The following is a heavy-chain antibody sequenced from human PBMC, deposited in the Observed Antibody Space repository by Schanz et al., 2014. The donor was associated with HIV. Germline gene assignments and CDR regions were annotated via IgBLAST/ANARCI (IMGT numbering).Heavy chain of an antibody. V-gene: IGHV3-23*01. D-gene: IGHD3-22*01. CDR1: GFAFSNYA. CDR2: ISGSNSRT. Sequence: EVQLLESGGGLVQPGGSLRLSCAASGFAFSNYAMSWVRQAPGKGLEWVSAISGSNSRTYYTDSVKGRFTISRDNSKNTLYLQMTTLRIDDTAVYYCAKPEYDSRGNSQSHFDYWGQGTLVTVSS. CDR3: AKPEYDSRGNSQSHFDY. J-gene: IGHJ4*02.